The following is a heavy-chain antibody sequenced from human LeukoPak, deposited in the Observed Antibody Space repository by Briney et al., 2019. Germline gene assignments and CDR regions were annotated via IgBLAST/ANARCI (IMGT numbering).Heavy chain of an antibody. CDR3: ARGGEEQLNNWFDP. CDR2: IIPIFGTA. J-gene: IGHJ5*02. Sequence: SVKVXXKGSGGTFSSYAISWVRQAPGQGLXXVGGIIPIFGTANYAQKFQGRVTITTDESTSTAYMELSSLRSEDTAVYYRARGGEEQLNNWFDPWGQGTLVTVSS. V-gene: IGHV1-69*05. D-gene: IGHD6-13*01. CDR1: GGTFSSYA.